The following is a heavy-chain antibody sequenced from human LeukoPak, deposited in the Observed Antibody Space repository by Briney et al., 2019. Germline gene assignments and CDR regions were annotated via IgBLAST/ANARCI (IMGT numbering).Heavy chain of an antibody. V-gene: IGHV1-8*03. D-gene: IGHD2-15*01. J-gene: IGHJ5*02. CDR1: GYTFTSYD. CDR3: ARGKGYCSGGSCFWGNWFDP. Sequence: ASVKVSCKAYGYTFTSYDINWVRQATGHGLEWMGWMNPNRGNTGYAQKFEGRVTITRNTSISTAYMELSSLRSEDTAVYYCARGKGYCSGGSCFWGNWFDPWGQGTLVTVSS. CDR2: MNPNRGNT.